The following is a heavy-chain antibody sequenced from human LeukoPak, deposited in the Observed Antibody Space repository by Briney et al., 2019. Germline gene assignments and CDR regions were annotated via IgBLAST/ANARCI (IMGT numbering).Heavy chain of an antibody. D-gene: IGHD4-17*01. J-gene: IGHJ4*02. Sequence: PGGSLRLSCAASGFTFSSYGMHWVRQPPGKGLEWIGGIYYSGSTYYNPSLKSRVTISVDTSKNQFTLKLSSVTAADTAVYYCARGGHTVTTDYWGQGTLVTVSS. CDR2: IYYSGST. CDR3: ARGGHTVTTDY. CDR1: GFTFSSYG. V-gene: IGHV4-39*01.